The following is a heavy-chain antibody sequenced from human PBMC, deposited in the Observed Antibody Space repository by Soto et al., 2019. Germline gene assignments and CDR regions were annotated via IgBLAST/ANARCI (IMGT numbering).Heavy chain of an antibody. CDR3: ARSRSGAVADSFDS. CDR2: ISSDGSAK. CDR1: GFTFRRHA. J-gene: IGHJ4*02. D-gene: IGHD3-10*01. V-gene: IGHV3-30*04. Sequence: GGSLRLSCAASGFTFRRHAIHWVRQAPGKGLEWVAVISSDGSAKYYVDSVKGRFTSSRDNSKNTVFLQMSSLSFEDTAIYYCARSRSGAVADSFDSWGQGTLVTVSS.